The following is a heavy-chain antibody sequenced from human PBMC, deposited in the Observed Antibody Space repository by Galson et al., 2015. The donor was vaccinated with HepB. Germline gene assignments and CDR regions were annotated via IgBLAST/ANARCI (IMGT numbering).Heavy chain of an antibody. Sequence: SVKVSCKASGYTFTGYYMHWVRQAPGQGLEWMGWINPNSGGTNYAQKFQGRVTMTRDTSISTAYMELSRLRSDDTAVYYCASDSYGSSGYYYRYWGQGTLVTVSS. V-gene: IGHV1-2*02. CDR3: ASDSYGSSGYYYRY. CDR1: GYTFTGYY. D-gene: IGHD3-22*01. CDR2: INPNSGGT. J-gene: IGHJ4*02.